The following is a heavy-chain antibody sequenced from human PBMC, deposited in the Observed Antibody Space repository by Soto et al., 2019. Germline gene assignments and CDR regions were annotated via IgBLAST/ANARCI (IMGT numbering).Heavy chain of an antibody. CDR2: MNPNSGNT. D-gene: IGHD3-10*01. CDR3: ARFGVTMVRGVIISYYYYYMDV. J-gene: IGHJ6*03. CDR1: GYTFTSYD. Sequence: ASVKVSCKASGYTFTSYDINWVRQATGQGLEWMGWMNPNSGNTGYAQKFQGRVTMTRNTSISTAYMELSSLRSEETAVYYCARFGVTMVRGVIISYYYYYMDVWGKGTTVTVSS. V-gene: IGHV1-8*01.